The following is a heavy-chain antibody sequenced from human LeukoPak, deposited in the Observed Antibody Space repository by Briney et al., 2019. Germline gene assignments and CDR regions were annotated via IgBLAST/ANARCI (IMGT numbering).Heavy chain of an antibody. V-gene: IGHV4-59*11. J-gene: IGHJ3*02. CDR3: ARDIVTVTKGFYI. Sequence: SETLSLTCVVSGDSFSSHYWTWIRQSPGKGLEWIGYTSYIGSTNYNPSLKSRVTISIDTSKNQFSLKLRSVTAADTAVYYCARDIVTVTKGFYIWGQGTMVCVSS. CDR1: GDSFSSHY. D-gene: IGHD4-17*01. CDR2: TSYIGST.